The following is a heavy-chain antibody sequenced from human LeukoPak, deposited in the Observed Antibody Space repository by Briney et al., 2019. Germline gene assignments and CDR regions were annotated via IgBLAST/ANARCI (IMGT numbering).Heavy chain of an antibody. V-gene: IGHV3-30*02. D-gene: IGHD5-24*01. J-gene: IGHJ4*02. CDR1: GFTFSIYD. Sequence: GRSLRLSCAASGFTFSIYDMHWVRQAPGKGLEWVAFIRYDGSNKYYADSVKGRFTISRDNSKNTLYLQMNSLRAEDTAVYYCAKDMATITYFDYWGQGTLVTVSS. CDR3: AKDMATITYFDY. CDR2: IRYDGSNK.